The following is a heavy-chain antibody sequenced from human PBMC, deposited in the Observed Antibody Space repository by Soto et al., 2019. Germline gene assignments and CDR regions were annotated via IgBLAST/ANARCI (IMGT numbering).Heavy chain of an antibody. V-gene: IGHV1-18*01. D-gene: IGHD4-17*01. CDR3: ARVLSTVTTFYFDY. CDR1: GYTFTSYG. Sequence: GASVTVSCTVSGYTFTSYGISWVRQAPGQGLEWMGWISAYNGNTNYAQKLQGRVTMTTDTSTSTAYMELRSLRSDDTAVYYCARVLSTVTTFYFDYWGQGTLVTVSS. CDR2: ISAYNGNT. J-gene: IGHJ4*02.